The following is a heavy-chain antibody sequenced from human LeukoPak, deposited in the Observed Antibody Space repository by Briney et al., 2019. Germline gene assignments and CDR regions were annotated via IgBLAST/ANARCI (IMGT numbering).Heavy chain of an antibody. J-gene: IGHJ4*02. Sequence: PSETLSLTCTVSGGSITSGSYCWGWIRQPPGKGLEWIGTMYYSGSTYYNPSLKSRVTISVDTSKNQFSLKLSSVTPADTAVYYCARHTLRAAAGFDYWGQGTLLTVSS. D-gene: IGHD6-13*01. CDR1: GGSITSGSYC. CDR3: ARHTLRAAAGFDY. CDR2: MYYSGST. V-gene: IGHV4-39*01.